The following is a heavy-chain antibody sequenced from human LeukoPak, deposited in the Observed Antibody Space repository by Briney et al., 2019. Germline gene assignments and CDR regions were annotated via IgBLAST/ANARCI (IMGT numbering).Heavy chain of an antibody. Sequence: SETLSLTCTVSGGSTSSYYWSWIRQPPGKGLEWIGYIYYSGSTNYNPSLKSRVTISVDTSKNQFSLKLSSVTAADTAVYYCARHLGRGYSGYDYYYYYGMDVWGQGTTVTVSS. D-gene: IGHD5-12*01. V-gene: IGHV4-59*08. CDR1: GGSTSSYY. J-gene: IGHJ6*02. CDR3: ARHLGRGYSGYDYYYYYGMDV. CDR2: IYYSGST.